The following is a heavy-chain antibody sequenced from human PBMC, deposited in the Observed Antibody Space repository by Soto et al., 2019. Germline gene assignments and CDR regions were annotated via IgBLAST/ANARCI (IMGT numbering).Heavy chain of an antibody. V-gene: IGHV1-8*01. CDR2: MNPNSANT. CDR1: GYTFSSYD. J-gene: IGHJ4*02. Sequence: QVQLVQSGAEVREPGASVKVSCKASGYTFSSYDVGWVRQATGQGLEWMGWMNPNSANTGYAQKFQGRVTMTRDTSLNTAYMELNSLTSEDTAVYYCTRAIRNQLRSDYWGQGTLVTVSS. D-gene: IGHD3-16*01. CDR3: TRAIRNQLRSDY.